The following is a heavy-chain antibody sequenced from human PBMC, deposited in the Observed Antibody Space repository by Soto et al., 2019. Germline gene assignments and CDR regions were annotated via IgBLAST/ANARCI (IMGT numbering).Heavy chain of an antibody. D-gene: IGHD2-2*03. J-gene: IGHJ6*03. V-gene: IGHV4-34*01. CDR1: GGSFSGHY. CDR3: ARVGYCSSTTCYKYFYYMDV. Sequence: PSETLSLTCAVYGGSFSGHYWSWIRQPPGKGLEWIGEINHSGSTNYNPSLKSRVTISVDTSKNHFSLILHFVTAADTAVYYCARVGYCSSTTCYKYFYYMDVWGKGTTVTVSS. CDR2: INHSGST.